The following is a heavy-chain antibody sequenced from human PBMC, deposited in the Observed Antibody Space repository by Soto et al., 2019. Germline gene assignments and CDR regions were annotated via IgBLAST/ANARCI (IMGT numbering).Heavy chain of an antibody. Sequence: GASVKVSCKASGGTFSSYTISWVRQAPGQGLEWMGRIIPILGIANYAQKFQGRVTITADKSTSTAYMELSSLRSEDTAVYYCATWMGSSGYYPLWYFDLWGRGTLVTVSS. D-gene: IGHD3-22*01. V-gene: IGHV1-69*02. J-gene: IGHJ2*01. CDR3: ATWMGSSGYYPLWYFDL. CDR1: GGTFSSYT. CDR2: IIPILGIA.